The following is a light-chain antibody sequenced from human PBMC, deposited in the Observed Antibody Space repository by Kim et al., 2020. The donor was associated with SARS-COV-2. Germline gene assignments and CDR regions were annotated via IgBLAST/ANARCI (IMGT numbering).Light chain of an antibody. J-gene: IGLJ3*02. CDR1: SSDVGGYNY. CDR3: SSYTTSTTRV. CDR2: DVG. Sequence: QSALTQPASVSGSPGQSITISCSGSSSDVGGYNYVSWYQQHQGKAPKLIIYDVGTRPSGVSYRFSGSKSGNTASLTISGLQTEDEADYYCSSYTTSTTRVFGGGTQLTFL. V-gene: IGLV2-14*03.